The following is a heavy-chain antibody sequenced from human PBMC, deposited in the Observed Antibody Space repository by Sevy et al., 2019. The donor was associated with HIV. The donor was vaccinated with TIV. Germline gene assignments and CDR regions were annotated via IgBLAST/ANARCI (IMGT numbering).Heavy chain of an antibody. V-gene: IGHV3-49*04. CDR2: IRSKAYGGTT. CDR3: TRDFPYYYDSSGSYYYGMDV. J-gene: IGHJ6*02. Sequence: GGSLRLSCTASGFTFGDYAMSWVRQAPGKGLEWVGFIRSKAYGGTTEYAASVKGRFTISREDSKSIAYLQMNSLKTEDTAVYYCTRDFPYYYDSSGSYYYGMDVWGQGTTVTVSS. CDR1: GFTFGDYA. D-gene: IGHD3-22*01.